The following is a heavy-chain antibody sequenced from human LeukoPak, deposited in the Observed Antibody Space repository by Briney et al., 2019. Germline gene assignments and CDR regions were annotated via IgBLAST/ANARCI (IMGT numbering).Heavy chain of an antibody. V-gene: IGHV3-21*01. D-gene: IGHD2/OR15-2a*01. CDR3: AKDTFYGTGLAWFDT. CDR2: ITGDGASI. Sequence: GSLRLSCAASGFNFSSYTLNWVRQAPGKGLEWVSSITGDGASIYYAGPVRGRFTISRDNAKELVFLQLNSLRAEDTAVYYCAKDTFYGTGLAWFDTWGQGTLVTVSS. CDR1: GFNFSSYT. J-gene: IGHJ5*02.